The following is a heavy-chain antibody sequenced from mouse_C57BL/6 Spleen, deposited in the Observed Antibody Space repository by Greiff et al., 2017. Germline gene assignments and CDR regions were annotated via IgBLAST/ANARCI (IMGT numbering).Heavy chain of an antibody. D-gene: IGHD2-4*01. J-gene: IGHJ2*01. CDR1: GYTFTSYW. V-gene: IGHV1-50*01. CDR2: IDPSDSYT. CDR3: ASIYYDYDGRGSFDY. Sequence: QVQLQQPGAELVKPGASVKLSCKASGYTFTSYWMQWVKQRPGQGLEWIGEIDPSDSYTNYNQKFKGKATLTVDKSSSTAYMQLSSLTSEDSAVYYCASIYYDYDGRGSFDYWGQGTTLTVSA.